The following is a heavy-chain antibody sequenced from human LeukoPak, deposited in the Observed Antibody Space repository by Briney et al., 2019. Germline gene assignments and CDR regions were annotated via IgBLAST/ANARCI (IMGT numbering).Heavy chain of an antibody. D-gene: IGHD6-19*01. Sequence: PSETLSLTCTVSGGSISSSSYYWGWIRQPPGKGLEWIGSIYYSGSTYYNPSLKSRVTISVDTSKNQSSLKLSSVTAADTAVYYCARLSVAGHYYYYYGMDVWGQGTTVTVSS. CDR2: IYYSGST. CDR1: GGSISSSSYY. CDR3: ARLSVAGHYYYYYGMDV. J-gene: IGHJ6*02. V-gene: IGHV4-39*01.